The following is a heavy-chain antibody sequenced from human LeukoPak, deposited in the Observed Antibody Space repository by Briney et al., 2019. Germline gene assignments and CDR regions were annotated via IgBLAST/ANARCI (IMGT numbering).Heavy chain of an antibody. D-gene: IGHD3-3*01. CDR2: IIPILGIA. J-gene: IGHJ6*03. V-gene: IGHV1-69*02. CDR1: GGTFSSYT. Sequence: SVKVSCKASGGTFSSYTISWVRQAPGQGLEWMGRIIPILGIANYAQKFQGRVTITADISTSTAYMELSSLRSEDTAVYYCARGTISLPNYYMDVWGKGTTVTVSS. CDR3: ARGTISLPNYYMDV.